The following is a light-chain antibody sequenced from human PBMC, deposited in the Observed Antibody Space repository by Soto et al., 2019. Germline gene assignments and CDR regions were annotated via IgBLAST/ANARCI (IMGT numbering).Light chain of an antibody. J-gene: IGKJ3*01. V-gene: IGKV3-20*01. Sequence: EIVWTQSPGTLSLSPGERATLSCRASQSVSSSYLAWYQQKPGQAPRLLIYGAFNRATGIPDRFSGSGSGTDFTLTFSRLEPEDFAVYYCQQYGDSPATFGPGTKVDI. CDR2: GAF. CDR1: QSVSSSY. CDR3: QQYGDSPAT.